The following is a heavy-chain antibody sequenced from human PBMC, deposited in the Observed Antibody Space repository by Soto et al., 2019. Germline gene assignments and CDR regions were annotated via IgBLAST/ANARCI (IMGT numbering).Heavy chain of an antibody. Sequence: QVQLVQSGAEGKKPGASVKVSCKASGYTFTSYYMHWVRQAPGQGLEWMGIINPCGGSTSYAQKFQGRVRMTTHAPTRTCHTQLSSLRSEDTAVYYCSAGWFGELSGPKRYYYYGMYVWGQGTTVTVSS. CDR3: SAGWFGELSGPKRYYYYGMYV. D-gene: IGHD3-10*01. V-gene: IGHV1-46*01. CDR1: GYTFTSYY. J-gene: IGHJ6*02. CDR2: INPCGGST.